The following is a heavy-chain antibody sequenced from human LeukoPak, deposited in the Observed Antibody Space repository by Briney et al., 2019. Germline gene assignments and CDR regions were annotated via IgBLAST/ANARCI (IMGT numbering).Heavy chain of an antibody. J-gene: IGHJ4*02. V-gene: IGHV1-69*05. Sequence: ASVKVSCKASGGTFISYAISWVRQAPGQGLEWMGRIIPIFGTANYAQKFQGRVTITTDESTSTAYMELSSLRSEDTAVYYCASDSGWYGEAFDYWGQGTLVTVSS. CDR2: IIPIFGTA. CDR1: GGTFISYA. D-gene: IGHD6-19*01. CDR3: ASDSGWYGEAFDY.